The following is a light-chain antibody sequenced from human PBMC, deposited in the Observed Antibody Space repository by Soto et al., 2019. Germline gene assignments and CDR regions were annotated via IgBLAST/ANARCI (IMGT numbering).Light chain of an antibody. V-gene: IGLV1-44*01. CDR2: TNT. J-gene: IGLJ3*02. CDR3: AEWDDSLNGWV. CDR1: SSNIGSNA. Sequence: QSVLTQPPSASGTPGQRVTISCSGGSSNIGSNAVAWYQQLPETAPKLLIYTNTQRPSGVPDRCSGSRSGTSASLAISGLQSEDEADYYCAEWDDSLNGWVFGGGTTLTVL.